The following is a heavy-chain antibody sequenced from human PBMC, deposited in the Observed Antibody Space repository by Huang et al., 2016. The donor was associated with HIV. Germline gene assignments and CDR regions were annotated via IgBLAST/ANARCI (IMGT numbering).Heavy chain of an antibody. CDR2: IFYSGST. D-gene: IGHD6-6*01. CDR1: GGSISSYY. V-gene: IGHV4-59*01. Sequence: QVQLQESGPGLVKPSETLSLTCTVSGGSISSYYWSWIRQAPGKGLEWIVYIFYSGSTNYNPSLSLKLSSVTDADTAVYYCARTFSKQLVGDWGQGTLVTVSS. CDR3: ARTFSKQLVGD. J-gene: IGHJ4*02.